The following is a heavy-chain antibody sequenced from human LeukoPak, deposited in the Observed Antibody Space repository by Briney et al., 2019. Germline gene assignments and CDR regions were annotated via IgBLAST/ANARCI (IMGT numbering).Heavy chain of an antibody. CDR2: ISGSGGRT. J-gene: IGHJ3*02. D-gene: IGHD6-19*01. Sequence: GGSLRLSCAASGFTFSSSALSWVRQAPGKGLEWVSAISGSGGRTYYADSVKGRFTISRDNSRNSLFLQMNSLKDEDTAVYYYAKDSSAVAGPEGSYDIWGQGTMVTVSS. CDR1: GFTFSSSA. CDR3: AKDSSAVAGPEGSYDI. V-gene: IGHV3-23*01.